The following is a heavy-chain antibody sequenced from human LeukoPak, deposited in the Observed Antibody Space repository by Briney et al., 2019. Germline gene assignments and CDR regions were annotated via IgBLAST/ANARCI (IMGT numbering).Heavy chain of an antibody. J-gene: IGHJ4*02. CDR2: IYPGDSDT. V-gene: IGHV5-51*01. CDR3: ARNLSFDY. CDR1: GYRFTSYW. Sequence: HGGSLQISCKGSGYRFTSYWIGWVRQMPGKGLEWMGIIYPGDSDTRYSPSFQGQVTFSADKSISTAYLQWSTLKASATAMYYCARNLSFDYWGQGTLVTVSS.